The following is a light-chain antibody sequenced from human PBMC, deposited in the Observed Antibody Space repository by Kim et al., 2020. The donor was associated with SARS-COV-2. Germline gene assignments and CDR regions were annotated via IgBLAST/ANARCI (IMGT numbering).Light chain of an antibody. CDR3: QQYGSSLQT. Sequence: EIVLTQSPDTLSLSPGERATLSCRATQSVTNNFLAWYQQKPGQAPRLLIYGASSRATGIQDRFSGSGSGTDFTLTISRLEPEDFAVYYCQQYGSSLQTFGQGTKVDSK. J-gene: IGKJ1*01. V-gene: IGKV3-20*01. CDR1: QSVTNNF. CDR2: GAS.